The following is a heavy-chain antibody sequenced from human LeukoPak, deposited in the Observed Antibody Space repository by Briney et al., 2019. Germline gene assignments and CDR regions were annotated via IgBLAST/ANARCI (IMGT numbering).Heavy chain of an antibody. Sequence: SETLSLICTVSGGSISRSGYYWGWIRQPPGKGLEWIGYIYYSGSSHYNPSLQSRVIISVDTSTNQFSLNLTSLTAADTAVYYCARNTYYYDSSGYYTAAPLIDYWGQGTLVTVSS. V-gene: IGHV4-39*07. CDR1: GGSISRSGYY. J-gene: IGHJ4*02. CDR2: IYYSGSS. CDR3: ARNTYYYDSSGYYTAAPLIDY. D-gene: IGHD3-22*01.